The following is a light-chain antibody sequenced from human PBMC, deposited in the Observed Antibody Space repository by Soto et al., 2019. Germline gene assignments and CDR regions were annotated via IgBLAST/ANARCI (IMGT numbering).Light chain of an antibody. CDR2: GAS. V-gene: IGKV3-15*01. CDR1: QSVGSN. Sequence: EIVMTQSPATLSVSPGERATRSCRASQSVGSNLAWYQQKPGQAPRLLIYGASTRATGLPARFSGSGSGTEFTLTISRLQSEDFAVYYCQQYENWPRTFGQGTKVEIK. CDR3: QQYENWPRT. J-gene: IGKJ1*01.